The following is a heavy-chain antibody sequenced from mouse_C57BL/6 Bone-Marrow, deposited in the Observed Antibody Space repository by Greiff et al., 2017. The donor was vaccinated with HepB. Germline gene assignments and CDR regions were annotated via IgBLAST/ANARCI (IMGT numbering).Heavy chain of an antibody. D-gene: IGHD1-1*01. CDR1: GYTFTSYW. CDR2: IDPSDSYT. J-gene: IGHJ1*03. CDR3: ARDYYGSSGDWYFDV. V-gene: IGHV1-50*01. Sequence: VQLQQPGAELVKPGASVKLSCKASGYTFTSYWMQWVKQRPGQGLEWIGEIDPSDSYTNYNQKFKGKATLTVDTSSSTANMQLSSLTSEDSAVYYCARDYYGSSGDWYFDVWGTGTTVTVSS.